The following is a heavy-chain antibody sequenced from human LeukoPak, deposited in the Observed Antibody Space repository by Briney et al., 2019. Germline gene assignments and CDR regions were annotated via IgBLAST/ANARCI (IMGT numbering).Heavy chain of an antibody. Sequence: SETLSLTCTVSGGSLSSSSYHWGWIRQPPGKGLEWIGSIYYGGNTYYNPSLKSRVTISVDTSKKQFSLKLSAVTAADTAVYYCARVPRSYYYYYYMDVWGKGTTVTVSS. J-gene: IGHJ6*03. CDR1: GGSLSSSSYH. CDR3: ARVPRSYYYYYYMDV. D-gene: IGHD2-2*01. CDR2: IYYGGNT. V-gene: IGHV4-39*01.